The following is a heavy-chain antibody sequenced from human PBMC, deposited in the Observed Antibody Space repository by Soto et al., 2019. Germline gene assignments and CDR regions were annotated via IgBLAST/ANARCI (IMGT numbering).Heavy chain of an antibody. V-gene: IGHV1-69*02. J-gene: IGHJ5*02. D-gene: IGHD2-15*01. CDR3: ARGPLGYCSAGSCRGNNWFDP. CDR2: IIPILGIA. CDR1: GGTFSSYT. Sequence: ASVKVSCKASGGTFSSYTISWVRQAPGQGLEWMGRIIPILGIANYAQKFQGRVTITADKSTSTAYMELSSLRSEDTAVYYCARGPLGYCSAGSCRGNNWFDPWGQGTLVTVSS.